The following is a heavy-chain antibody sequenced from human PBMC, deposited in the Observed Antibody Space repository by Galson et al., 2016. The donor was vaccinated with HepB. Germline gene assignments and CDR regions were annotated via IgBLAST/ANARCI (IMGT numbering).Heavy chain of an antibody. J-gene: IGHJ4*02. CDR3: ARTKLQLLYYFDY. Sequence: SLRLSCAASGFTFSSYSMNWVRQAPGKGLEWVSPISSSSSYIYYADLVKGRFTISRGNAKNSLYLQMNSLRAEDTAVYYCARTKLQLLYYFDYWGQGTLVTASA. CDR1: GFTFSSYS. V-gene: IGHV3-21*01. CDR2: ISSSSSYI. D-gene: IGHD5-18*01.